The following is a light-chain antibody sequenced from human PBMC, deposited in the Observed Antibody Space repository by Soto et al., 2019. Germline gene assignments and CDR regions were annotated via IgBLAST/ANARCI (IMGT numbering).Light chain of an antibody. CDR2: GAS. J-gene: IGKJ1*01. Sequence: ESVLSQTPGTLSLSPGERATLSCRSSQSVTNSFLAWYQQKPGQAPRLLIYGASRRATGIPDRFTGSGSGTDFTLTISRLEPEDFAVYYCQQDVISPWAFGQGTKVDIK. CDR1: QSVTNSF. V-gene: IGKV3-20*01. CDR3: QQDVISPWA.